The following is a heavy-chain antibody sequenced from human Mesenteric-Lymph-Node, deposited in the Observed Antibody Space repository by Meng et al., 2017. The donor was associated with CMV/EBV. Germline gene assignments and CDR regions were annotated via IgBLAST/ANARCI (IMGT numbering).Heavy chain of an antibody. CDR3: ARGPEWELDDY. CDR2: INAANGNT. J-gene: IGHJ4*02. V-gene: IGHV1-3*01. CDR1: GKPLNWLG. Sequence: CLKALGKPLNWLGKAWGPAGPGERLEWMGWINAANGNTRYSQKFQGRVTITGDTSASTGSIELSSLTSEDTAVYYCARGPEWELDDYWGQGTLVTVSS. D-gene: IGHD1-26*01.